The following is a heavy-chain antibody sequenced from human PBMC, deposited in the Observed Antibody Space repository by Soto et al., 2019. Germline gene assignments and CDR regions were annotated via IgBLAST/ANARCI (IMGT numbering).Heavy chain of an antibody. V-gene: IGHV4-4*02. Sequence: ETLSLTCAVSGGSISSSNWWSWVRQPPGKGLEWIGEIYHSGSTNYNPSLKSRVTISVDKSKNQFSLKLSSVTAADTAVYYCARDRTRDYYYGMDVWGQGTTVTVSS. CDR3: ARDRTRDYYYGMDV. J-gene: IGHJ6*02. CDR2: IYHSGST. CDR1: GGSISSSNW.